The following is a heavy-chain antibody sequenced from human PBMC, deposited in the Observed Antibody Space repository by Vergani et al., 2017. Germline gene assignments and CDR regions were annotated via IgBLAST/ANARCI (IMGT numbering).Heavy chain of an antibody. D-gene: IGHD3-10*01. V-gene: IGHV3-49*03. CDR2: IRSKAYGQAT. J-gene: IGHJ3*02. CDR3: IRDQVTLLRGSDALDI. CDR1: GFTFGYYA. Sequence: VQLVESGGDLVQPGRSLRLSCTASGFTFGYYAMDWFRQAPGQGLEWGGCIRSKAYGQATIYAASVTGRLTISRDDSKTIAYPQMNNQQTEDTAMYYCIRDQVTLLRGSDALDIWGQGTMVTVSS.